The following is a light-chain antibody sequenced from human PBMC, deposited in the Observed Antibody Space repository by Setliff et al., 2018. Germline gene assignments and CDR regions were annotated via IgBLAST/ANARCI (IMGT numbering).Light chain of an antibody. Sequence: IQLTQSPSSLSAHVGDRVTITCRASQGINSALAWYLQKPGRPPKLLIYGASNLESGVPPRFSGSGSGTDFTLTISSLQPEDFATYYCQQFSTSPLTVGGGTKVDIK. CDR2: GAS. CDR1: QGINSA. V-gene: IGKV1-13*02. CDR3: QQFSTSPLT. J-gene: IGKJ4*01.